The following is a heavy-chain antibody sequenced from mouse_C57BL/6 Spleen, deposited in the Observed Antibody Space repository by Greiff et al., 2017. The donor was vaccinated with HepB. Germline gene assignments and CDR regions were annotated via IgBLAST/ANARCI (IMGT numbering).Heavy chain of an antibody. J-gene: IGHJ2*01. D-gene: IGHD2-1*01. V-gene: IGHV7-3*01. CDR1: GFTFTDYY. CDR2: IRNKANGYTT. CDR3: ARSLHGNYAFCDY. Sequence: EVKLMESGGGLVQPGGSLSLSCAASGFTFTDYYMSWVRQPPGKALEWLGFIRNKANGYTTEYSASVKGRFTISRDNSQSILYLQMNALRAEDSATYYCARSLHGNYAFCDYWGQGTTLTVSS.